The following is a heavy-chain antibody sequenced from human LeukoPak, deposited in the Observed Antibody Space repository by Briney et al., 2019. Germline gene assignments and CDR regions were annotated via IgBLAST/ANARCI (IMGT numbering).Heavy chain of an antibody. CDR1: GFTFSSYG. V-gene: IGHV3-33*01. D-gene: IGHD1-14*01. CDR3: ARDRNREYPDYFDY. Sequence: GGSLRLSCAASGFTFSSYGMHWVRQAPGKGLEWVAVIWYDGSNKYYADSVKGRFTISRDNSKNTLYLQMNSLRAEDTAVYYCARDRNREYPDYFDYWGQGTLVTVSS. CDR2: IWYDGSNK. J-gene: IGHJ4*02.